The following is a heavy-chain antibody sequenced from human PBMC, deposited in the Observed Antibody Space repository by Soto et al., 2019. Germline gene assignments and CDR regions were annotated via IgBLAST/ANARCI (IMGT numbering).Heavy chain of an antibody. CDR3: ARATYPDCGGDCSPRFDP. CDR1: GGSISSSNW. J-gene: IGHJ5*02. CDR2: IYHSGST. V-gene: IGHV4-4*02. D-gene: IGHD2-21*02. Sequence: QVQLQESGPGLVKPSGTLSLTCAVSGGSISSSNWWSWVRQPPGKGLEWIGEIYHSGSTNYNPSLKSPVTISVDKSKNQFSLKLSSVTAADTAVYYCARATYPDCGGDCSPRFDPWGQGTLVTVSS.